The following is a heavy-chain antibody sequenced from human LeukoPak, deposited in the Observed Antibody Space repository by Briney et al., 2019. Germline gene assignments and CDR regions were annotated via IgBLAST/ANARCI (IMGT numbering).Heavy chain of an antibody. Sequence: PSETLSLTCAVYGGSFSGYYWSWIRQPPGKGLEWIGEINHSGSTNYNPSLKSRVTISVDTSKNQFSLKLSSVTAADPAVYYCARAGYCSSTSCYPNWYERYNWNRLNGPHYYYYYGMDVWGQETTVTVSS. D-gene: IGHD2-2*01. V-gene: IGHV4-34*01. CDR2: INHSGST. J-gene: IGHJ6*02. CDR3: ARAGYCSSTSCYPNWYERYNWNRLNGPHYYYYYGMDV. CDR1: GGSFSGYY.